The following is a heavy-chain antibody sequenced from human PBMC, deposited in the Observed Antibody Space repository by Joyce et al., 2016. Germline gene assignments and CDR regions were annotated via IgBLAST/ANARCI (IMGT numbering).Heavy chain of an antibody. CDR3: ARVTYYYDSSVGWFDP. D-gene: IGHD3-22*01. J-gene: IGHJ5*02. CDR2: INPKTGGK. CDR1: GYPFTAYY. V-gene: IGHV1-2*02. Sequence: QVQLVQSGAEVKKPGASVKVSCKASGYPFTAYYIHWVRQAPGQGLEWMGWINPKTGGKSYAQKFQGRVTMTRDTSISTAYMELSRLRSDDTGIYFCARVTYYYDSSVGWFDPWGQGTLVIVSS.